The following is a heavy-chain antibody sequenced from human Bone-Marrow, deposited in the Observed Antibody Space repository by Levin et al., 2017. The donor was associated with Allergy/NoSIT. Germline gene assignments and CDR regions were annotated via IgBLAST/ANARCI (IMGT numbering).Heavy chain of an antibody. CDR1: GFSLGTSGVG. J-gene: IGHJ5*02. Sequence: SGPTLVKPTQTLTLTCTCSGFSLGTSGVGVGWIRQSPGKALEWLALIYWDDDKRYSPSVGSRLTITKDTSKNQVVLTLTDMDPEDTGTYYCARRQYKRSWFPEDWFDPWGQGTLVTVSS. D-gene: IGHD6-13*01. V-gene: IGHV2-5*02. CDR3: ARRQYKRSWFPEDWFDP. CDR2: IYWDDDK.